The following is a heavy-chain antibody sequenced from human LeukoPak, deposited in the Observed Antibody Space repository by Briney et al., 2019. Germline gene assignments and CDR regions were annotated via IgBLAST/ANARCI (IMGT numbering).Heavy chain of an antibody. D-gene: IGHD6-19*01. CDR3: AGSVAVAGLADY. Sequence: GGSLRLSCAASEFTVSSNYMSWVRQAPGKGLEWVSVIYSGGATYYADSVKGRFTISRDNSKNTLYLQMNSLRVEDTAVYYCAGSVAVAGLADYWGQGTLVTVSS. CDR2: IYSGGAT. J-gene: IGHJ4*02. CDR1: EFTVSSNY. V-gene: IGHV3-53*01.